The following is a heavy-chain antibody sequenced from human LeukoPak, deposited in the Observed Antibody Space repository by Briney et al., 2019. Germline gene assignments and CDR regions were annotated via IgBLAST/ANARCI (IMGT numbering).Heavy chain of an antibody. J-gene: IGHJ4*02. CDR2: ISGSGGST. CDR1: GFTFSSYG. CDR3: AKDIVRYYGSGSYYYFDY. V-gene: IGHV3-23*01. D-gene: IGHD3-10*01. Sequence: GGSLRLSCAASGFTFSSYGMGWVRQAPGKGLEWVSAISGSGGSTYYADSVKGRFTISRDNSKNTLYLQMNSLRAEDTAVYYCAKDIVRYYGSGSYYYFDYWGQGTLVTVSS.